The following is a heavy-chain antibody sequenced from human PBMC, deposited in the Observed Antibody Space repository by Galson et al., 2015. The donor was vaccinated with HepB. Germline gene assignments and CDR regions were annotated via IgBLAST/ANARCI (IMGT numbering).Heavy chain of an antibody. J-gene: IGHJ6*02. V-gene: IGHV3-21*01. CDR1: VFTFSSYG. CDR2: ISSTSSHI. Sequence: SLRLSCAASVFTFSSYGMNWVCQAPGKGLEWVSSISSTSSHIYYADSVKDRFTISRDNAKNSLYLQMNNLTTEDTALYYCARAYDISAYRNYGMDVWGQGTTVTVSS. CDR3: ARAYDISAYRNYGMDV. D-gene: IGHD3-22*01.